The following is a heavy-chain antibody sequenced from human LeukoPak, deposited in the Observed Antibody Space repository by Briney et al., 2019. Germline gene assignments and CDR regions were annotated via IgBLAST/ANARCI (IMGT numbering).Heavy chain of an antibody. J-gene: IGHJ4*02. CDR3: ARDLGGHCSSTSCKEGYFDY. CDR1: GYSITSGYY. D-gene: IGHD2-2*01. Sequence: ASETLSLTCTVSGYSITSGYYWGWIRQPPGKGLEWIGSIYYSGSTYYSPSLKSRVTISVDTSENQFSLKLNSVTAADTAVYYCARDLGGHCSSTSCKEGYFDYWGQGTLVTVSS. V-gene: IGHV4-38-2*02. CDR2: IYYSGST.